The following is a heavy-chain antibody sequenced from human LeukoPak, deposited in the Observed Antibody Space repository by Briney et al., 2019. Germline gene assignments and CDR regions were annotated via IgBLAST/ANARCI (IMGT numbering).Heavy chain of an antibody. V-gene: IGHV3-21*01. J-gene: IGHJ3*02. D-gene: IGHD3-10*01. CDR1: GFTFSSYS. Sequence: PGGSLRLSCAASGFTFSSYSMNWVRQAPGKGLEWVSSISSSSSYIYYADSVKGRLTISRDNAKNSLYLQMNSLRAGDTAVYYCARELSGSEFYDAFDIWGQGTMVTVSS. CDR2: ISSSSSYI. CDR3: ARELSGSEFYDAFDI.